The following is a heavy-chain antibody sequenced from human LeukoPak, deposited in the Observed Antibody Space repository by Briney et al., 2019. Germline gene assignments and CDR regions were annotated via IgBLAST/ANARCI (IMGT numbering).Heavy chain of an antibody. D-gene: IGHD3-10*01. CDR3: AKDRPGMTYYGSGTVWNKFDY. Sequence: LAGGSLRLSCAASGFTFSSYAMSWVRQAPGKGLEWVSAISGSGGSTYYADSVKGRFTISRDNSKNTLYLQMNSLRAEDTAVYYCAKDRPGMTYYGSGTVWNKFDYWGQGTLVTVSS. V-gene: IGHV3-23*01. CDR2: ISGSGGST. CDR1: GFTFSSYA. J-gene: IGHJ4*02.